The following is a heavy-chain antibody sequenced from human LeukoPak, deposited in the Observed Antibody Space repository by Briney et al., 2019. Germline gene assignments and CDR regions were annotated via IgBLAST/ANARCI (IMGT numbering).Heavy chain of an antibody. CDR3: ARQGGWGGAASLFEY. CDR2: INHSGST. Sequence: SETLSLTCAVYGGSFSGHYWSWIRQPPGKGLEWIGEINHSGSTNYNPSLKSRVTILVDTSKNQFSLKLSSVTAADTAVYYCARQGGWGGAASLFEYWGQGILVTVSS. CDR1: GGSFSGHY. V-gene: IGHV4-34*01. D-gene: IGHD1-26*01. J-gene: IGHJ4*02.